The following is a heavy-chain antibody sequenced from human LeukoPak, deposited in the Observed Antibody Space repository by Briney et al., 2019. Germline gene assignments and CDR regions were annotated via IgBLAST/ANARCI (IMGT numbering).Heavy chain of an antibody. V-gene: IGHV3-21*04. CDR3: AKGSGQTHNY. CDR2: ISSSSSYI. Sequence: GGSLRLSCAASGFTFSSYSMNWVRQAPGKGLEWVSSISSSSSYIYYADSVKGRFTISRDNAKNTLYLQMNSLRAEDTAVYYCAKGSGQTHNYWGQGTLVTVSS. J-gene: IGHJ4*02. CDR1: GFTFSSYS.